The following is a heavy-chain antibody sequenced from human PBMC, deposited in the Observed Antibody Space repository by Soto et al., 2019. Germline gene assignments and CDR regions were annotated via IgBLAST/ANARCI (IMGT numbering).Heavy chain of an antibody. CDR1: GFTFSSYG. D-gene: IGHD6-19*01. J-gene: IGHJ4*02. Sequence: QVQLVESGGVVVQPGRSLRLSCAASGFTFSSYGMHWVRQAPGKGLECVAVIWYDGSNKYYADSVKGRFTISRDNSKNTLYLQMNSLRAEDTAVYYCARDCAGYSSGWYQRGGFDYWGQGTLVTVSS. CDR3: ARDCAGYSSGWYQRGGFDY. V-gene: IGHV3-33*01. CDR2: IWYDGSNK.